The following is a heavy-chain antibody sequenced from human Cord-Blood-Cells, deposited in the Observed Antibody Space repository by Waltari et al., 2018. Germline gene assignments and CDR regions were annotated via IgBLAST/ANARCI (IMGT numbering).Heavy chain of an antibody. Sequence: EVQLVESGGGLVQPGGSLRLSCAASGLTARRNYMSWVRQAPGKGLEWVSVIYSGGSTYYADSVKGRFTISRHNSKNTLYLQMNSLRAEDTAVYYCARTISRYFDYWGQGTLVTVSS. CDR2: IYSGGST. CDR3: ARTISRYFDY. V-gene: IGHV3-53*04. CDR1: GLTARRNY. D-gene: IGHD3-9*01. J-gene: IGHJ4*02.